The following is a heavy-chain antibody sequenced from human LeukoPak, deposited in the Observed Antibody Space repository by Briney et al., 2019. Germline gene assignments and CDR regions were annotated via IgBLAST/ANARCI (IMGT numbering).Heavy chain of an antibody. Sequence: SETLSLTCTVSGGSISSYYWSWIRQPPGKGLEWIGYIYYSGSTNYNPSLKSRVTMSVDTSKNQFSLKLSSVTAADTAVYYCARGHSAADDYWGQGTLVTVSS. D-gene: IGHD6-13*01. CDR3: ARGHSAADDY. CDR2: IYYSGST. J-gene: IGHJ4*02. V-gene: IGHV4-59*01. CDR1: GGSISSYY.